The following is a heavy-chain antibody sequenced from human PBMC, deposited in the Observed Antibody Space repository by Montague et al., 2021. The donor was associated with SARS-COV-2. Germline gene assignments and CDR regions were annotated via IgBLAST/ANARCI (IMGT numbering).Heavy chain of an antibody. CDR1: GFTFSGHA. V-gene: IGHV3-23*01. J-gene: IGHJ4*02. Sequence: SLRLSCAASGFTFSGHAMSWVRRAPGKGLEWVSAIGASGNDTYYXDSVRGRFTSSRDNSKNMLYLQLNSLRVEDTAVYYCAKRVVVTSYRYFDYWGQGTLVTVSS. CDR3: AKRVVVTSYRYFDY. D-gene: IGHD2-21*02. CDR2: IGASGNDT.